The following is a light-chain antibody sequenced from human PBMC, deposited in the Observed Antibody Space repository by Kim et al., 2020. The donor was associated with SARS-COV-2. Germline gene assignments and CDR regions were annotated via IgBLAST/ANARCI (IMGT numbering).Light chain of an antibody. CDR2: RNN. V-gene: IGLV10-54*01. CDR3: SAWDSSLSAVV. Sequence: RKTATLTCTGNINKVDTQGAAWLQQHQGHPPKLLSYRNNNRPSGISERLSASRSGNTAALTITGLQPEDEADYYCSAWDSSLSAVVFGGGTQLTVL. CDR1: INKVDTQG. J-gene: IGLJ2*01.